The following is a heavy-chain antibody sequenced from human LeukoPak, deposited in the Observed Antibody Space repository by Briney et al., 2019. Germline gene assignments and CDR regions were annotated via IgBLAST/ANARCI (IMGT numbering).Heavy chain of an antibody. CDR3: ATHSSGWTADY. Sequence: PGGSLRLSCAASGLTFSSYSMNWVRQAPGKGLEWVSSISSSSSYIYYADSVKGRFTISGDNAKNSLYLQMNSLRAEDTAVYYCATHSSGWTADYWGQGTLVTVSS. J-gene: IGHJ4*02. CDR1: GLTFSSYS. V-gene: IGHV3-21*01. CDR2: ISSSSSYI. D-gene: IGHD6-19*01.